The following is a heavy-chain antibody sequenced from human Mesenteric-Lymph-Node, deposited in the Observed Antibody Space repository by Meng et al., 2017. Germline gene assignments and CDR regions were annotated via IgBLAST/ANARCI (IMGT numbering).Heavy chain of an antibody. D-gene: IGHD2-2*01. J-gene: IGHJ4*02. V-gene: IGHV4-34*01. Sequence: VQGWGPGLVKPSQTLSLTCAVYGGSFRGYYWSWIRQPPGKGLEWIGEINHSGSTNYNPSLKSRVTISVDTSKNQFSLKLSSVTAADTAVYYCASGRKYCSSTSCYGQFDYWGQGTLVTVSS. CDR3: ASGRKYCSSTSCYGQFDY. CDR1: GGSFRGYY. CDR2: INHSGST.